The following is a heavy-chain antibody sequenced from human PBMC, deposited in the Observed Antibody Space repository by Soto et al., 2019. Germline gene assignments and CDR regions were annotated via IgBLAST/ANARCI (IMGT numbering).Heavy chain of an antibody. J-gene: IGHJ5*02. CDR2: IYYTGIT. CDR1: GASITDNY. V-gene: IGHV4-59*01. Sequence: SETLSLTCSVSGASITDNYWTWIRQSPGKGLEWVGYIYYTGITNYNPSLKRRVTISLDRSKNQFSLKLDSVTAADTAVYYCARALDYDFWGGRNWFDPWGQGTLVTVSS. D-gene: IGHD3-3*01. CDR3: ARALDYDFWGGRNWFDP.